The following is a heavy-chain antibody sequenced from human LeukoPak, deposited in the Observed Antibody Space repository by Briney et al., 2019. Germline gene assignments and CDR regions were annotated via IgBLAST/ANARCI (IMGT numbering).Heavy chain of an antibody. CDR1: GFTFDDYA. D-gene: IGHD3-22*01. CDR2: ISWNSGSI. V-gene: IGHV3-9*01. Sequence: GGSLRLSCAASGFTFDDYAMHWVRQAPGKGLEWVSGISWNSGSIGYADSVKGRFTISRDNAKNSLYLQMNSLRAEDTAVYYCARVGSYYDSSGYPYWGQGTLVTVSS. CDR3: ARVGSYYDSSGYPY. J-gene: IGHJ4*02.